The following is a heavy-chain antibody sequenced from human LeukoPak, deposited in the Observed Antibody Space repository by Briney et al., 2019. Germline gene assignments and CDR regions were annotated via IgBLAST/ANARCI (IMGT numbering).Heavy chain of an antibody. Sequence: ASVKVSCKASGCTFTSYAMHWVRQAPGQRLEWMGWINAGNGDTKYSQKFQGRVTITRDTSASTAYMELSSLRSEDTAVYYCASRQYSSSWYEYYFDYWGQGTLVTVSS. J-gene: IGHJ4*02. CDR1: GCTFTSYA. CDR3: ASRQYSSSWYEYYFDY. V-gene: IGHV1-3*01. D-gene: IGHD6-13*01. CDR2: INAGNGDT.